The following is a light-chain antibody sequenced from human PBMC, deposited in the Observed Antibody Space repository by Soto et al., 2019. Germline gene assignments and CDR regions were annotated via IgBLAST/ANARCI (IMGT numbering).Light chain of an antibody. Sequence: IQLTQSPSSLSASVGDRVTITCRASQGISSYLAWYQQKPGQAPKLLIYAASTLQSGVPSRFSGSGSGTDFTLTISSLQPEDFATYYCQQLNSYPPLTFGGGTKVEIK. J-gene: IGKJ4*01. CDR1: QGISSY. V-gene: IGKV1-9*01. CDR3: QQLNSYPPLT. CDR2: AAS.